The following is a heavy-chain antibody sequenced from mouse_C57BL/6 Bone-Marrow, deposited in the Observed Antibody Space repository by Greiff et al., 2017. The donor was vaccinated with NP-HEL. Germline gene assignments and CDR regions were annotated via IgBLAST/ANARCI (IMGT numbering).Heavy chain of an antibody. CDR2: ISYDGSN. V-gene: IGHV3-6*01. CDR1: GYSITSGYY. D-gene: IGHD2-14*01. J-gene: IGHJ3*01. CDR3: ARADRSGFAY. Sequence: EVQLVESGPGLVKPSQSLSLTCSVTGYSITSGYYWNWIRQFPGNKLEWMGYISYDGSNNYNPSLKNRISITRDTSKNQFFLKLNSVTTEDTATYYCARADRSGFAYWGQGTLVTVSA.